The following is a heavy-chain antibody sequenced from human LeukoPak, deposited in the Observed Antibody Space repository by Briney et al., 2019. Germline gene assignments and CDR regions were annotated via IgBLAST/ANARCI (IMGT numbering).Heavy chain of an antibody. D-gene: IGHD4-17*01. CDR3: ARRLTTSLNYFDY. J-gene: IGHJ4*02. V-gene: IGHV5-51*01. Sequence: GESLKISCKGSGYSFTSYWIGWVRQMPGKGLEWTGIIYPGDSDTRYSPSFQGQVTISADKSISTAYLQWSSLKASDTAMYYCARRLTTSLNYFDYWGQGTLVTVSS. CDR2: IYPGDSDT. CDR1: GYSFTSYW.